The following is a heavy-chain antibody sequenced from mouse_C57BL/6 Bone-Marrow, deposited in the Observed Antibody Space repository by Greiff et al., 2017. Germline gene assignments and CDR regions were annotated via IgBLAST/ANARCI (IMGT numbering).Heavy chain of an antibody. D-gene: IGHD2-13*01. CDR2: IYPSSGNT. J-gene: IGHJ4*01. V-gene: IGHV1-81*01. CDR1: GYSFTSYG. Sequence: QVQLQQSGAELVRPGASVKLSCKASGYSFTSYGISWVKQSTGQGLEWIGEIYPSSGNTNYNEKFKGKATLTADKSSNTAYMQLRSLTSEDSAVDFGASYGDGDYDLDYWGQGTSVTVSS. CDR3: ASYGDGDYDLDY.